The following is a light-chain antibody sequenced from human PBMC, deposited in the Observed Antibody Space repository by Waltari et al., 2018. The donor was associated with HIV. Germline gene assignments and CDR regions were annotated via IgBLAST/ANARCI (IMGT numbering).Light chain of an antibody. CDR1: RSNIGARFD. J-gene: IGLJ3*02. V-gene: IGLV1-40*01. CDR2: GNS. Sequence: QSVLTPPPSVSGAPGQRVTISCSRSRSNIGARFDVHWYQQIPGTAPKLLIYGNSNLPSGVPDRFSGSKSGTSASLAITGLQAEDEADYYCQSYDSSLSGSVFGGGTKLTVL. CDR3: QSYDSSLSGSV.